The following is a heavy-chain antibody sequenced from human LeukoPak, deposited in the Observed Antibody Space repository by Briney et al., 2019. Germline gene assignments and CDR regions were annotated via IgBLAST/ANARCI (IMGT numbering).Heavy chain of an antibody. J-gene: IGHJ5*02. CDR3: AREQPTTRYSSSSWWFDP. V-gene: IGHV1-69*05. CDR2: IIPIFGTA. Sequence: ASVKVSCKASGGTFSSYAISWVRQAPGQGLDWMGGIIPIFGTANYAQKFQGRVTITTDEPTRTAYMELSSLRSEDTAVYYCAREQPTTRYSSSSWWFDPWGQGTLVTVSS. D-gene: IGHD6-6*01. CDR1: GGTFSSYA.